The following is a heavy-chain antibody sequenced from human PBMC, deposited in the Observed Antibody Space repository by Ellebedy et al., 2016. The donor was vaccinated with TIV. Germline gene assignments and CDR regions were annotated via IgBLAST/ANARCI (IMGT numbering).Heavy chain of an antibody. CDR1: GYTFTGSY. CDR3: AISSNQYFFDY. D-gene: IGHD3-9*01. CDR2: ITPNNGGT. J-gene: IGHJ4*02. V-gene: IGHV1-2*02. Sequence: AASVKVSCKTSGYTFTGSYVHWVRQAPGQGLEWMGWITPNNGGTNYAQKFRGRVTMTRDTSINTAYMELSTLTSDDTAVYYCAISSNQYFFDYWGQGTLVTVSS.